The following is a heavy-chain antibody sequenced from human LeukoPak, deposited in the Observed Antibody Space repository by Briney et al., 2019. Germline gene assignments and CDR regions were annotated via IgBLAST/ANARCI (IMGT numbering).Heavy chain of an antibody. J-gene: IGHJ6*04. CDR1: VFTFSIYS. Sequence: PRGSLRLSCAPSVFTFSIYSMNWVRQAPEEGREWVSSISSISIYIYYADSVQGRFTMSRDNAKNSLYLQMNSLRAEDTAVYYCARVGSRYYGMDVWGKGTTVTVS. CDR3: ARVGSRYYGMDV. V-gene: IGHV3-21*01. CDR2: ISSISIYI. D-gene: IGHD3-10*01.